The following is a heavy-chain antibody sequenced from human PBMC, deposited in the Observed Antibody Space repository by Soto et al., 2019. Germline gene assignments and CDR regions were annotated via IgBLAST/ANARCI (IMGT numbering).Heavy chain of an antibody. CDR2: IXXXXXEX. CDR1: GFTFSSYW. Sequence: PGGSLRLSCAASGFTFSSYWISWVRQAPGXGLXXVXXIXXXXXEXXXVDSVKGRFTISRDNAKNSLYLQMNSLRAEYTAVYYCARKKGAFDIWGQGTMVTASS. J-gene: IGHJ3*02. CDR3: ARKKGAFDI. V-gene: IGHV3-7*01.